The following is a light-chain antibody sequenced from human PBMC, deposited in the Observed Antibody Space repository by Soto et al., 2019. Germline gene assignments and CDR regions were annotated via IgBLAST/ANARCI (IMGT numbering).Light chain of an antibody. J-gene: IGLJ2*01. Sequence: QSALTQPASVSGSPGQSITMSCTGASSDIGAYDYVSWYQLHPGEAPKLLIYDVTNRPSGVSNHFSASKSGNSASLTISGLQAEDEADYYCTSYTSTNTLLFGGGTKLTVL. V-gene: IGLV2-14*01. CDR2: DVT. CDR3: TSYTSTNTLL. CDR1: SSDIGAYDY.